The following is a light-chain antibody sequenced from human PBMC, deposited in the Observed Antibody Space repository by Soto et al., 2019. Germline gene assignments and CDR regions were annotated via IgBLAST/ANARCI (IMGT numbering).Light chain of an antibody. CDR3: QVWDSSRDHVV. V-gene: IGLV3-21*04. CDR2: YDS. Sequence: SYELTQPPSVSVAPGKTARITCGGNNIGRKTVNWYQQKPGQAPVLVIYYDSDRPSGIPERFSGSNSGNTATLTISGVEAGDEADYYCQVWDSSRDHVVFGGGTKLTVL. J-gene: IGLJ2*01. CDR1: NIGRKT.